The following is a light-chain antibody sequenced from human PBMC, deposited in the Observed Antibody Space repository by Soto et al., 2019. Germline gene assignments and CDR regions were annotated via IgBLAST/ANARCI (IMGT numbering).Light chain of an antibody. J-gene: IGKJ5*01. CDR2: AAS. CDR1: QGISSY. V-gene: IGKV1-8*01. Sequence: AIRMTQSPSSLSASTGDRVTITCRASQGISSYLAWYQQKPGKAPKLLIYAASNLQSGVPSRFSASGSGTDFTLTINNLQPEDFATYYCQQSHTFPITFGQGTRLEIK. CDR3: QQSHTFPIT.